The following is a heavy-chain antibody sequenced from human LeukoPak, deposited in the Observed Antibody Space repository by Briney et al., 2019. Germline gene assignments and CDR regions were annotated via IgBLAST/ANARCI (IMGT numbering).Heavy chain of an antibody. CDR1: GYTFIDYY. V-gene: IGHV1-2*02. CDR3: AREALTVTTVGHDAFDI. CDR2: INPNSGGT. Sequence: GASVKVSCKASGYTFIDYYMHWVRQAPGQGLEWMGWINPNSGGTNYAQKFQGRVTMTRDTSISTAYMELRRLTSDDTAVYYCAREALTVTTVGHDAFDIWGQGTMVTVSS. D-gene: IGHD4-17*01. J-gene: IGHJ3*02.